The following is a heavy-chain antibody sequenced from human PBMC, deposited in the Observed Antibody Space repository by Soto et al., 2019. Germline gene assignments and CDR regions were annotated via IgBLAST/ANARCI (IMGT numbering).Heavy chain of an antibody. CDR3: ARASYLGGYCMTFDY. V-gene: IGHV4-30-4*01. CDR2: VHFSGSA. Sequence: TSETLSLTCTVSGGSISSNYWSWIRQSPGKGLEWIGYVHFSGSAYYNPSLKSRLSISVDTSKNQFSLRLTSMTASDAAVYYCARASYLGGYCMTFDYWGQGTQVTVSS. J-gene: IGHJ4*02. D-gene: IGHD3-10*01. CDR1: GGSISSNY.